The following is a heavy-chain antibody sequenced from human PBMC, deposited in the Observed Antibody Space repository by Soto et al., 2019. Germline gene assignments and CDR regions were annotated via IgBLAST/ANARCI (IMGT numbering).Heavy chain of an antibody. D-gene: IGHD2-15*01. CDR2: ISYDGSNK. CDR3: AKAIVVVVAATFDY. Sequence: GGSLRLSCAASGFTFSSYGMHWVRQAPGKGLEWVAVISYDGSNKYYADSVKGRFTISRDNSKNTLYLQMNSLRAEDTAVYYCAKAIVVVVAATFDYWGQGTLVTVSS. CDR1: GFTFSSYG. J-gene: IGHJ4*02. V-gene: IGHV3-30*18.